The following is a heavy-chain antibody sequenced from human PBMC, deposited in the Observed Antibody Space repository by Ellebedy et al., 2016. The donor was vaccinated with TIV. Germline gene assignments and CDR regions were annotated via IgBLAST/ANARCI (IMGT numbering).Heavy chain of an antibody. Sequence: AASVKVSCKASGGTFSNYAISWVRQAPGQGLEWMGGIIPMPDTANYAQKFQGRVTITADMSTSTAYMELSSLTSEDTAVYYCARDQSTAVFDHWGQGTLITVSS. CDR3: ARDQSTAVFDH. CDR2: IIPMPDTA. J-gene: IGHJ4*02. D-gene: IGHD1-1*01. CDR1: GGTFSNYA. V-gene: IGHV1-69*10.